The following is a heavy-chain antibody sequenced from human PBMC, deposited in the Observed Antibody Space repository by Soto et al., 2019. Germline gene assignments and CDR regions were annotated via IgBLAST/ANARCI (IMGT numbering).Heavy chain of an antibody. CDR3: AKGGSATLITTAGTDNRFDP. Sequence: EVQLVESGGGLVQPGRSLRLSCAAAGFTFDDYAMYWVRQAPGRGLEWVSAISWSGGHIAYEDSVKGRFTIPRDNAKSFLYLQMNSLRVEDSALYYCAKGGSATLITTAGTDNRFDPWGQGTLVTVSS. D-gene: IGHD6-13*01. CDR1: GFTFDDYA. J-gene: IGHJ5*02. V-gene: IGHV3-9*01. CDR2: ISWSGGHI.